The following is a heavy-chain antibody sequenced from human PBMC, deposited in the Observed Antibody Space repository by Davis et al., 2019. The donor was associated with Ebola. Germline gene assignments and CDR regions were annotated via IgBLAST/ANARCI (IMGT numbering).Heavy chain of an antibody. D-gene: IGHD3-10*01. V-gene: IGHV1-18*04. CDR3: ARDWGMVRGVIIPEIDY. CDR1: GYTFTSYG. J-gene: IGHJ4*02. Sequence: ASVKVSCKASGYTFTSYGIGWVRQAPGQGLEWMGWISAYNGNTNYAQKLQGRVTMTTDTSTSTAYMELRSLRSDDTAVYYCARDWGMVRGVIIPEIDYWGQGTLVTVSS. CDR2: ISAYNGNT.